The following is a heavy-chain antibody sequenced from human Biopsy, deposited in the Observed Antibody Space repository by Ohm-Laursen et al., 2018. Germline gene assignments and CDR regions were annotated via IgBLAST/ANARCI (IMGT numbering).Heavy chain of an antibody. CDR1: GASIISGGHF. CDR2: IYYSGST. J-gene: IGHJ4*02. CDR3: AREAAIIDPRTRAFDY. V-gene: IGHV4-31*03. Sequence: TLSLTCTVSGASIISGGHFWNWIRQHPGKGLEWIGYIYYSGSTYYNPSLKSRVSISVDTSKNQFSLKLNSVTVADTAVYYCAREAAIIDPRTRAFDYWGQGTLVTVSS. D-gene: IGHD6-25*01.